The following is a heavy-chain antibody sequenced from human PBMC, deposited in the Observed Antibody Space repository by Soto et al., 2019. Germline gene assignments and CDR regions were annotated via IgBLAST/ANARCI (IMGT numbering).Heavy chain of an antibody. J-gene: IGHJ6*02. CDR1: GGTFHNSA. V-gene: IGHV1-69*12. D-gene: IGHD1-1*01. CDR3: ARDNDRPQLGGNYYYILDV. CDR2: IMPIFRTP. Sequence: QVQLEQSGAEVKKPGSSVKVSCKASGGTFHNSAISWVRQAPGQGLEWMGGIMPIFRTPDYAQKFQGRVTITADESTNTAYMELSGLRSDDTAVYYCARDNDRPQLGGNYYYILDVWGHGTTVTVSS.